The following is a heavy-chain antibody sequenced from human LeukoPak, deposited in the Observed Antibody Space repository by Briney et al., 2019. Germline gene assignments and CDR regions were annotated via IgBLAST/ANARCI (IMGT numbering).Heavy chain of an antibody. Sequence: GGSLRLSCAASGFTFSSYSMNWVRQAPGKGLEWVSSISSSSSYIYYADSVKGRFTISRDNAKNSLYLQMNSLRAEDTAVYYCARGYCSGGSCFQFFDYWGQGTLVTVSS. CDR1: GFTFSSYS. CDR3: ARGYCSGGSCFQFFDY. D-gene: IGHD2-15*01. J-gene: IGHJ4*02. V-gene: IGHV3-21*01. CDR2: ISSSSSYI.